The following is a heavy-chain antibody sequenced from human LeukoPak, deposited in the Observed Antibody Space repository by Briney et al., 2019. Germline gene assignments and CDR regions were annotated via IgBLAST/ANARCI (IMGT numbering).Heavy chain of an antibody. Sequence: ASVKVSCKASGYTFTSYGISWVRQAPGQGLEWMGWISAYNGNTNYAQRLQGRVTMTTDTSTSTAYMELRSLRSDDAAVYYCARTIVVVVAATYSWFDPWGQGTLVTVSS. D-gene: IGHD2-15*01. CDR1: GYTFTSYG. V-gene: IGHV1-18*01. CDR2: ISAYNGNT. CDR3: ARTIVVVVAATYSWFDP. J-gene: IGHJ5*02.